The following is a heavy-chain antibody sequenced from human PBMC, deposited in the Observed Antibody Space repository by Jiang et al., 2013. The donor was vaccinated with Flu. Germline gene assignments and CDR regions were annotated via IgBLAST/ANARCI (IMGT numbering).Heavy chain of an antibody. J-gene: IGHJ4*02. CDR3: TRLILGVSFDN. Sequence: SVKVSCKASGYTFTGYYIHWVRQAPGQGLEWMGWMNANSGATGYAQKFRGRVTMTRDTSINTAYMELSGLRSDDTAIYYCTRLILGVSFDNWGQGTLVTVSS. CDR1: GYTFTGYY. CDR2: MNANSGAT. D-gene: IGHD3-10*01. V-gene: IGHV1-2*02.